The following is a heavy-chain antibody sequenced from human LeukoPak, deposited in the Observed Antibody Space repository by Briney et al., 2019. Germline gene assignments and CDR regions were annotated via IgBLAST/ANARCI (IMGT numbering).Heavy chain of an antibody. Sequence: KPSETLSLTXTFSGGSISSYYWSWIRQPPRKGLEWIGEINHSGSTNYNPSLKSRVTISVDTSKNQFSLKLSSVTAADTAVYYCARSLADYWGQGTLVTVSS. CDR1: GGSISSYY. V-gene: IGHV4-34*01. CDR2: INHSGST. D-gene: IGHD3-3*02. CDR3: ARSLADY. J-gene: IGHJ4*02.